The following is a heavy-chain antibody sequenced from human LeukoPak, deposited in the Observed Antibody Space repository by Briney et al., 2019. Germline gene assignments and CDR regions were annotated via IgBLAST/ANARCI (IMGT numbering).Heavy chain of an antibody. J-gene: IGHJ4*02. V-gene: IGHV4-59*08. Sequence: SETLSLTCTVSGGSISTYYWSWIRQPPRNGLEWIGYSHYSETTNYSPTLKNRVTVSLDTPKNQFPLNLSSVTAADTAGYYCARMGGYSGYATHWGQGTLVTVSS. D-gene: IGHD5-12*01. CDR3: ARMGGYSGYATH. CDR1: GGSISTYY. CDR2: SHYSETT.